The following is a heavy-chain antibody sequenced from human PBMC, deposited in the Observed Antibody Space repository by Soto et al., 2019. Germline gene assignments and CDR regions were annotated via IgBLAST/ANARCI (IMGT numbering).Heavy chain of an antibody. CDR2: IFYSGST. CDR3: ARVGSSGWSPDY. D-gene: IGHD6-19*01. V-gene: IGHV4-61*08. J-gene: IGHJ4*02. CDR1: GGSISCGGYY. Sequence: SETLSLTCTVSGGSISCGGYYWSWIRQSPGKGLEWIGYIFYSGSTNYNPSLKSRVTISVDTSKNQFSLKMSSVTAADTAVYYCARVGSSGWSPDYWGRGTLVTVSS.